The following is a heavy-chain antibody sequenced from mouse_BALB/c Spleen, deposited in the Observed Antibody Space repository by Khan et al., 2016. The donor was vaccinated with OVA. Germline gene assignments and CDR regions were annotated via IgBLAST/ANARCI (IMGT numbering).Heavy chain of an antibody. V-gene: IGHV1-5*01. CDR3: TRAGYSPFAY. D-gene: IGHD3-1*01. CDR2: IYPGNREN. Sequence: EVQLQQSGAVLARPGASVKMYCKASGYIFTSYLIHWVKQRPGQGLEWSGDIYPGNRENTYNQSFKEKAKLTAGTSATTAYMELSSLTSEDSAVYYCTRAGYSPFAYWGQGTLVTVSA. J-gene: IGHJ3*01. CDR1: GYIFTSYL.